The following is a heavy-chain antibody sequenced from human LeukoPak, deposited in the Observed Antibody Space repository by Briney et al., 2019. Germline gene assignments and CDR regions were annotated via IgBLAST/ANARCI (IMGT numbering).Heavy chain of an antibody. CDR3: ARLWSTHCSGGTCPHQPHY. CDR1: GYTFINYN. D-gene: IGHD2-15*01. Sequence: ASVKVSCKASGYTFINYNINWVRQATGQGLEWMGWVNPRSGNAGYLQKFQGRLTITRDTSIDTAYMDLSSLSSEDTAVYYCARLWSTHCSGGTCPHQPHYWGQGTLVTVSS. CDR2: VNPRSGNA. J-gene: IGHJ4*02. V-gene: IGHV1-8*03.